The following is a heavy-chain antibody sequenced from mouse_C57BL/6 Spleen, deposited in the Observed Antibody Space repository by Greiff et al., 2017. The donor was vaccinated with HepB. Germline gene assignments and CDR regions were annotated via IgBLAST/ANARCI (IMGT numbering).Heavy chain of an antibody. CDR2: INPNNGGT. CDR3: AREGNSGYFDV. D-gene: IGHD2-1*01. J-gene: IGHJ1*03. Sequence: VQLKQSGPELVKPGASVKISCKASGYTFTDYYMNWVKQSHGKSHEWIGDINPNNGGTSYNQKFKGKATLTVDKSSSTAYMELRSLTSEDSAVYYCAREGNSGYFDVWGTGTTVTVSS. V-gene: IGHV1-26*01. CDR1: GYTFTDYY.